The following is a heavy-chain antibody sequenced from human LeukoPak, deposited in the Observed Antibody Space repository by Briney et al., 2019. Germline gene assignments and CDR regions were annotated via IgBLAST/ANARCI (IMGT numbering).Heavy chain of an antibody. CDR3: ARGLYYDSSGYYYFDY. V-gene: IGHV4-59*01. CDR1: GGSISSYY. J-gene: IGHJ4*02. CDR2: IYYSGST. Sequence: PSETLSLTCTVSGGSISSYYWSWIRQPPGKGLEWIGYIYYSGSTNYNPSLKSRVTISVDTSKNQFSLKLSSVTAADTAVYYCARGLYYDSSGYYYFDYWGQGTPVTVSS. D-gene: IGHD3-22*01.